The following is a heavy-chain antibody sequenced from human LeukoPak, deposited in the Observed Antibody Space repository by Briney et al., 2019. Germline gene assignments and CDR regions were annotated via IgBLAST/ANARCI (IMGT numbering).Heavy chain of an antibody. CDR3: ARAWFGQFQYYFDY. Sequence: SQTLSLTCAVSGGSISSGGYSWSWIRKPPGKGLEWIGYIYHTGSTYYNPSLKSRVTISVDRSKNQFSLKLSSVTAADTAVYYCARAWFGQFQYYFDYWGQGTLVTVSS. D-gene: IGHD3-10*01. J-gene: IGHJ4*02. CDR1: GGSISSGGYS. V-gene: IGHV4-30-2*01. CDR2: IYHTGST.